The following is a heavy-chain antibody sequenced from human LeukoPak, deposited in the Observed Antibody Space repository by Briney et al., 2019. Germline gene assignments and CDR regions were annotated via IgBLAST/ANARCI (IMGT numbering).Heavy chain of an antibody. D-gene: IGHD2/OR15-2a*01. CDR1: GGSISSYQ. J-gene: IGHJ4*02. CDR3: AGHHPRNTVDF. CDR2: ISYSGFT. Sequence: PSETLSLTCTVSGGSISSYQWSWIRQPPGKGLEWIGYISYSGFTNYNPSLKSRVTISLDTSKNQFSLKPTSVTAADTAVYYCAGHHPRNTVDFWGQGTLVTVSS. V-gene: IGHV4-59*08.